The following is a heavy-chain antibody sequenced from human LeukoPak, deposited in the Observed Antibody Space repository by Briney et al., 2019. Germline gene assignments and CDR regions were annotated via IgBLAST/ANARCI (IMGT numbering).Heavy chain of an antibody. V-gene: IGHV3-23*01. Sequence: GGSLRLSCAASGFAFSSYAMSWVRQAPGKGLEWVSAISGSGGSTYDADSVKGRFTISRDNSKNTLYLQMNSLRAEDTAVYYCAKDETSLYNWFDPWGQGTLVTVSS. J-gene: IGHJ5*02. CDR2: ISGSGGST. CDR1: GFAFSSYA. D-gene: IGHD3-16*01. CDR3: AKDETSLYNWFDP.